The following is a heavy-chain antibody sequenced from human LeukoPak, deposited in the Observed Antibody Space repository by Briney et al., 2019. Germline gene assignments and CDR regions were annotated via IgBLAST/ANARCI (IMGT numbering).Heavy chain of an antibody. CDR3: ARDGGTAAALPNWFDP. CDR2: IIPIFGTA. CDR1: GGTFSSYA. Sequence: GASVKVSCKASGGTFSSYAISWVRQAPGQGLEWMGGIIPIFGTANYAQKFQGRVTITADESTSTAYMELSSLRSEDTAVYYCARDGGTAAALPNWFDPWGQGTLVTVSS. J-gene: IGHJ5*02. D-gene: IGHD6-13*01. V-gene: IGHV1-69*01.